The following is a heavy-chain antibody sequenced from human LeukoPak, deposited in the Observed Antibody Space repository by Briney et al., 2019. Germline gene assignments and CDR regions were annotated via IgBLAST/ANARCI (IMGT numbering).Heavy chain of an antibody. D-gene: IGHD6-13*01. J-gene: IGHJ4*02. CDR3: AKGATAAGFFDY. Sequence: GGSLRLSCAASGFTVSSNYMSWVRQAPGKGLEWVSGISWNSGSIGYADSVKGRFTISRDNAKNSLYLQMNSLRAEDTALYYCAKGATAAGFFDYWGQGTLVTVSS. V-gene: IGHV3-9*01. CDR2: ISWNSGSI. CDR1: GFTVSSNY.